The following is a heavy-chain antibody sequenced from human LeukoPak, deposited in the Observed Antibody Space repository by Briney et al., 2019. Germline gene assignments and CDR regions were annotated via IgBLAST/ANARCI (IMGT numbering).Heavy chain of an antibody. Sequence: GRSLRLSCAVSGFNFDNYAMHWVRQAPGRGLEWVSGINWKTGNGIYADSVKGRFTISRDNAKNSLYLQMSSLRAEDTALYYCTRRAARWQFDLWGRGTLLTVSS. CDR1: GFNFDNYA. J-gene: IGHJ2*01. CDR3: TRRAARWQFDL. D-gene: IGHD5-24*01. CDR2: INWKTGNG. V-gene: IGHV3-9*01.